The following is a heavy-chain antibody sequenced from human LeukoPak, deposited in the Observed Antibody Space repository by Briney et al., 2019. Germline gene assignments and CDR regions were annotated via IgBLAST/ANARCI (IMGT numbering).Heavy chain of an antibody. CDR2: VNRDGSET. V-gene: IGHV3-7*03. CDR1: GFALSSHW. J-gene: IGHJ6*02. Sequence: PGGSLRLSCAASGFALSSHWMTWVRQVPGRGPEWVANVNRDGSETYYLDSVKGRFTISKDNAKNSLYPQMNGLRAEDTALYHCARNNGMDVWGQGTTVIVSS. CDR3: ARNNGMDV.